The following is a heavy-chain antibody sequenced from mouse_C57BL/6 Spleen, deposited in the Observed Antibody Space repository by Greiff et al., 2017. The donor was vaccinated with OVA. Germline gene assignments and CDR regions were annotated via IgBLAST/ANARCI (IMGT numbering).Heavy chain of an antibody. CDR3: ARIGGDYFDY. CDR2: INPNNGGT. D-gene: IGHD2-14*01. J-gene: IGHJ2*01. Sequence: EVQLQQSGPELVKPGASVKISCKASGYTFTDYYMNWVKQSHGKSLEWIGDINPNNGGTSYNQKFKGKATLTVDKSSSTAYMELRSLTSEDSAVYYCARIGGDYFDYWGQGTTLTVSS. CDR1: GYTFTDYY. V-gene: IGHV1-26*01.